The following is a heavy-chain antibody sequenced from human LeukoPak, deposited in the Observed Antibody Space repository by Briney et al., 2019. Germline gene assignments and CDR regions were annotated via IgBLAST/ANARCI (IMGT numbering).Heavy chain of an antibody. CDR1: GFTFSIYG. CDR3: ARGVFAGDLLTGYCYFDL. D-gene: IGHD1-20*01. CDR2: IWYPGSYK. Sequence: GGSLRLSCAASGFTFSIYGFHWVRRAPGKGLEWVAVIWYPGSYKYYGDSVKGRFTISRDNSKNTVYLQMNSLRAEDTAVYYCARGVFAGDLLTGYCYFDLWGRGTLVTVSS. J-gene: IGHJ2*01. V-gene: IGHV3-33*01.